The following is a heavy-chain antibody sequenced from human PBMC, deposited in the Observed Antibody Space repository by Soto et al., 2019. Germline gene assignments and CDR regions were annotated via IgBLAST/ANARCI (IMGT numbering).Heavy chain of an antibody. V-gene: IGHV3-7*01. D-gene: IGHD3-10*01. J-gene: IGHJ4*02. CDR2: IKQDGSEK. Sequence: AGGSLRLSCAASGFTFSSYWMSWVRQAPGKGLEWVANIKQDGSEKYYVDSVKGRFTISRDNAKNSLYLQMNSLRAEDTAVYYCARIKVRGVISPFFDYWGQGTLVTVSS. CDR1: GFTFSSYW. CDR3: ARIKVRGVISPFFDY.